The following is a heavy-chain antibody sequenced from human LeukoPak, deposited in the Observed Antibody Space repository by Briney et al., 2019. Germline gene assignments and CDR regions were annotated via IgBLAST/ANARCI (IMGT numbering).Heavy chain of an antibody. CDR3: ASGLYSSSSMAGSYYFDY. J-gene: IGHJ4*02. CDR2: IIPIFGTA. V-gene: IGHV1-69*05. D-gene: IGHD6-6*01. Sequence: GASVKVSCKASGGTFSSYAISWVRQAPGQGLEWMGGIIPIFGTANYAQKFQGRVTITTDESTSTAYMELSSLRSEDTAVYYCASGLYSSSSMAGSYYFDYWGQGTLVTVSS. CDR1: GGTFSSYA.